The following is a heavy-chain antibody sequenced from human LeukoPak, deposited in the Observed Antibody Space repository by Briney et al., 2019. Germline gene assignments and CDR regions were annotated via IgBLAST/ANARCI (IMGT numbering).Heavy chain of an antibody. CDR3: AKGSPYYYGSGSYYNPPDI. V-gene: IGHV3-30*02. Sequence: GGSLRLSCVASGFTFSDYDMHWVRQDPGKGLEWVASMRNDGSQIYYADSVKGRFTISRDNSKNTLYLQMNSLRVEDTAVYYCAKGSPYYYGSGSYYNPPDIWGQGTMVTVSS. CDR1: GFTFSDYD. J-gene: IGHJ3*02. D-gene: IGHD3-10*01. CDR2: MRNDGSQI.